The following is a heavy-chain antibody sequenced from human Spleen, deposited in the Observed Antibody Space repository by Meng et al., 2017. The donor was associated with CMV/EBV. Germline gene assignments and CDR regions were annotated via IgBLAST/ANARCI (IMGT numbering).Heavy chain of an antibody. D-gene: IGHD3-10*02. V-gene: IGHV4-30-4*08. CDR1: GASISSGDYY. CDR2: IYYSGSS. J-gene: IGHJ4*02. Sequence: SETLSLTCTVSGASISSGDYYWTWIRQPPGKGQEWIGYIYYSGSSYYKPSLNSRLSISLDTSKNQFSLRLSSVTAADTAVYYCARMLSASYYFDFWGQGALVTVSS. CDR3: ARMLSASYYFDF.